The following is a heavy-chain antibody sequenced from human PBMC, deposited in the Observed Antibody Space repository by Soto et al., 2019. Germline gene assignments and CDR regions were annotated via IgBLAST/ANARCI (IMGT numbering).Heavy chain of an antibody. CDR2: INSDGSST. D-gene: IGHD2-2*01. V-gene: IGHV3-74*01. CDR3: ARDPLPVVPAAISYGMDV. Sequence: GGSLRLSCAASGFTFSSYWMHWVRQAPGKGLVWVSRINSDGSSTSYADSVKGRFTISRDNAKNTLYLQMNSLRAEDTAVYYCARDPLPVVPAAISYGMDVWGQGTTVTVS. J-gene: IGHJ6*02. CDR1: GFTFSSYW.